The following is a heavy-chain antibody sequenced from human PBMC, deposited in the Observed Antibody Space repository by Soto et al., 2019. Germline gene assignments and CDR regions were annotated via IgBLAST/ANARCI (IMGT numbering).Heavy chain of an antibody. CDR3: AHHIVVVTAIKGHAFDI. J-gene: IGHJ3*02. Sequence: QITLKESGPTLVKPTQTLTLTCTFSGFSLSTSGVGVGWIRQPPGKALEWLALIYWDDDKRYSPSLKSRLTTTKDTSKNQVDLTMTNMDPVDTATYYCAHHIVVVTAIKGHAFDIWGQGTMVTVSS. CDR1: GFSLSTSGVG. D-gene: IGHD2-21*02. CDR2: IYWDDDK. V-gene: IGHV2-5*02.